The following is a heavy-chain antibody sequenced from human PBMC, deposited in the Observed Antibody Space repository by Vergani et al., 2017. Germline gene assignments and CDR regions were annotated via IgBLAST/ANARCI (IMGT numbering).Heavy chain of an antibody. V-gene: IGHV5-51*01. CDR1: GYSFTSYW. Sequence: EVQLVQSGAEVKKPGESLKISCKGSGYSFTSYWIGWVRQMPGKGLEWMGIIYPGDSDTRYSPSFQGQVTISADKSISTAYLQWSSLKAADTAMYYCASSSSGWQYYYYYGMDVWGQGTTVTVSS. CDR3: ASSSSGWQYYYYYGMDV. D-gene: IGHD6-19*01. J-gene: IGHJ6*02. CDR2: IYPGDSDT.